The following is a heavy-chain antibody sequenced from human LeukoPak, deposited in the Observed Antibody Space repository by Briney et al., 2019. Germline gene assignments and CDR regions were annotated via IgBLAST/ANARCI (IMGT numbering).Heavy chain of an antibody. CDR1: GGSISSSSYY. V-gene: IGHV4-39*07. CDR2: IFYSGST. CDR3: ATYYYGSSAYKSNFDS. Sequence: PSETLSLTCTVSGGSISSSSYYWGRIRQPPGKGLEWIGSIFYSGSTSYNPSLKTRVTISIDTSKNQFSLKLSSVTAADTAVYYCATYYYGSSAYKSNFDSWGQGTLVTVSS. D-gene: IGHD3-22*01. J-gene: IGHJ4*02.